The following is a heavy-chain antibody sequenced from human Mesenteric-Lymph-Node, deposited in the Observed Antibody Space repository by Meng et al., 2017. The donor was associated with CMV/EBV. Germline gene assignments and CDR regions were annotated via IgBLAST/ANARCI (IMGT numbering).Heavy chain of an antibody. V-gene: IGHV4-31*03. CDR2: IYYSGST. D-gene: IGHD6-19*01. J-gene: IGHJ4*02. CDR1: GGSISSGGYY. Sequence: CTVSGGSISSGGYYWSWIRQHPGKGLEWIGYIYYSGSTYYDPSLKSRVTISVDTPKNQFSLKLSSVTAADTAVYYCARNQKGWYSDYWGQGTLVTVSS. CDR3: ARNQKGWYSDY.